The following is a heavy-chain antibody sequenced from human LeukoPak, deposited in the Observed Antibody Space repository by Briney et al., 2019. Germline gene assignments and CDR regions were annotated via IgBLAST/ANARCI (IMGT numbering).Heavy chain of an antibody. Sequence: SETLSLTCTVSGGSISSYYWSWIRQPPGQGLEWIGYIYYSGSTKYKPSLKSRVTISVDTSKNQFSLKLSSVTAADTAVYYCARGRFLDAFDIWGQGTMVTVSS. CDR1: GGSISSYY. D-gene: IGHD3-3*01. CDR3: ARGRFLDAFDI. V-gene: IGHV4-59*01. J-gene: IGHJ3*02. CDR2: IYYSGST.